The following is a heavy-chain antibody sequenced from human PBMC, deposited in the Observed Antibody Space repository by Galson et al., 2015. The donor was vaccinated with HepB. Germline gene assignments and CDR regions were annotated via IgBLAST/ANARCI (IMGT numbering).Heavy chain of an antibody. Sequence: ALVKPTQTLTLTCTFSGFSLSTSGVGVGWIRQPPGKALEWLALIYWDDDKRYSPSLKSRLTITKGTSKNQVVLTMTNMDPVDTATYYCAHSMAAAGSDAFDIWGQGTMVTVSS. CDR3: AHSMAAAGSDAFDI. J-gene: IGHJ3*02. CDR2: IYWDDDK. V-gene: IGHV2-5*02. D-gene: IGHD6-13*01. CDR1: GFSLSTSGVG.